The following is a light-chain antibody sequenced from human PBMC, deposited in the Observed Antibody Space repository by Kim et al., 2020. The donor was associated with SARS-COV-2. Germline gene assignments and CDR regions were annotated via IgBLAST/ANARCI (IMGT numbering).Light chain of an antibody. CDR1: QNENIG. Sequence: SSLGEVVPFHRQANQNENIGLAWYQQKPGKAPNLLIYEESTLESGVPSRFSGSASGTEFTLTINSLRPDDFATYYCQQYDGLSTFGQGTKVDIK. CDR3: QQYDGLST. J-gene: IGKJ1*01. CDR2: EES. V-gene: IGKV1-5*01.